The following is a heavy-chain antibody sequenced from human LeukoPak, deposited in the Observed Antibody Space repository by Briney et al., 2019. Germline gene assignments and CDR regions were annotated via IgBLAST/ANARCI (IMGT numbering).Heavy chain of an antibody. D-gene: IGHD2-2*01. CDR3: ARDRVVPAAFDD. CDR1: VASISSYY. V-gene: IGHV4-4*07. J-gene: IGHJ4*02. CDR2: IYATGSP. Sequence: PSETLSLTCTVSVASISSYYWSWIRQPADRGLEWIGRIYATGSPNYNPSLKSRVTMSVDTSKKQFSLKLTSVTAADTAVYYCARDRVVPAAFDDWGQGTLVTVSS.